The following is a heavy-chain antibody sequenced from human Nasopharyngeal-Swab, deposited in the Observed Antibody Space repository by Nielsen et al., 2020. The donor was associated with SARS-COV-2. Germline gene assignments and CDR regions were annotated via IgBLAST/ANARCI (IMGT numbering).Heavy chain of an antibody. J-gene: IGHJ4*02. V-gene: IGHV3-74*01. Sequence: GESLKISFAVSGFTFSDSWIHWVRQAPGKGLVWVSRINSDGSRTGYADSVKGRFTISRDNAKNTLYLQMNSLRAEDTAVYYCARDFDKTGDWGQGTLVTVSS. CDR2: INSDGSRT. CDR1: GFTFSDSW. CDR3: ARDFDKTGD. D-gene: IGHD7-27*01.